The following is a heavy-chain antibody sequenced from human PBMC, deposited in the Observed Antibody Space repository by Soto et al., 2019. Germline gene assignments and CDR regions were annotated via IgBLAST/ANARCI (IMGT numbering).Heavy chain of an antibody. Sequence: ETLSLTCTVSGGSVSSGNYYWSWIRQPPGKGLEWIGYIYYSGSTNYNPSLKSRVTISVDTSKNQFSLKLSSVTAADTAVYYCARDHPHSYGVYYFDYWGQGTPVTVSS. CDR1: GGSVSSGNYY. J-gene: IGHJ4*02. CDR2: IYYSGST. V-gene: IGHV4-61*01. D-gene: IGHD5-18*01. CDR3: ARDHPHSYGVYYFDY.